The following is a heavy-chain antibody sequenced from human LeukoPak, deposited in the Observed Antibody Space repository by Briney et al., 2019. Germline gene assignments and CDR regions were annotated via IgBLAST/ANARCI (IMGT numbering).Heavy chain of an antibody. J-gene: IGHJ3*02. D-gene: IGHD6-13*01. CDR2: IYYSGST. CDR3: ARGYSSSWYIIVGAFDI. V-gene: IGHV4-38-2*01. CDR1: GDSFSGYY. Sequence: SETLSLTCAVYGDSFSGYYWGWIRQPPGKGLEWIGSIYYSGSTYYNPSLKSRVTISVDTSKNQFSLKLSSVTAADTAVYYCARGYSSSWYIIVGAFDIWGQGTMVTVSS.